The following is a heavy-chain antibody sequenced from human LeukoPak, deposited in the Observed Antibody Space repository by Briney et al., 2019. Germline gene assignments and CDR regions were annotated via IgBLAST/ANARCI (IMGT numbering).Heavy chain of an antibody. CDR3: ARVEYGDYVGYYYFDY. CDR2: ISAYNGNT. D-gene: IGHD4-17*01. J-gene: IGHJ4*02. V-gene: IGHV1-18*01. CDR1: GYTFTSYG. Sequence: ASVKVSCKASGYTFTSYGISWVRQAPGQGLEWMGWISAYNGNTNYAQKLQGRVTMTTDTSTSTAYMELRSLRPDDTAVYYCARVEYGDYVGYYYFDYWGQGTLVTVSS.